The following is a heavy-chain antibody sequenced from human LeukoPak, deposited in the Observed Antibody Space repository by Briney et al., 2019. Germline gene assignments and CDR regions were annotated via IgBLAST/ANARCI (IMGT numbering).Heavy chain of an antibody. J-gene: IGHJ4*02. D-gene: IGHD3-16*02. V-gene: IGHV3-11*04. CDR3: ASGWGGYDYVWGSYRYRFDY. CDR2: ISSSGSTI. Sequence: PGGSLRLSCAASGFTFSDYYMSWIRQAPGKGLEWVSYISSSGSTIYYADSVKGRFTISRDNAKNSLYLQMNSLRAEDTAVYYCASGWGGYDYVWGSYRYRFDYWGQGTLVTVSS. CDR1: GFTFSDYY.